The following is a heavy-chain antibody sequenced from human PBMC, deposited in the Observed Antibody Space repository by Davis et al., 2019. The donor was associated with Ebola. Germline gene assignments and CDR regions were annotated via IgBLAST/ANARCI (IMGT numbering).Heavy chain of an antibody. CDR2: ISYDGSNK. J-gene: IGHJ4*02. Sequence: GESLKISCAASGFIFSTYGMHWVRQAPGKGLEWVAVISYDGSNKYYAASVKGRFTISRDNPKNTLYLQMNSLRADDTAVYYCAKQRGVGAIDYDYWGRGTVVTVSS. D-gene: IGHD1-26*01. CDR1: GFIFSTYG. CDR3: AKQRGVGAIDYDY. V-gene: IGHV3-30*18.